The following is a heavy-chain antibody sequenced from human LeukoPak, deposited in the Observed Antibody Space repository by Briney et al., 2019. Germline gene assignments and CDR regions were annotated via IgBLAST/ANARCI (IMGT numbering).Heavy chain of an antibody. CDR2: IYHSGST. Sequence: SETLSLTCAVSGGSISSSNWWSWVRQPPGKGLEWIGEIYHSGSTNYNPSLKSRVTISVDKSKNQFSLKLSSVTAADTAVYYCARAYYYDSSGQEGAFDIWGQGTMVTVSS. D-gene: IGHD3-22*01. V-gene: IGHV4-4*02. CDR3: ARAYYYDSSGQEGAFDI. J-gene: IGHJ3*02. CDR1: GGSISSSNW.